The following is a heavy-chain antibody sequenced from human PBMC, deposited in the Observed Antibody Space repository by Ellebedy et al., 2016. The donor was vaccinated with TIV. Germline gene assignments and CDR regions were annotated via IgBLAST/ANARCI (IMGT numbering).Heavy chain of an antibody. D-gene: IGHD6-13*01. J-gene: IGHJ4*02. CDR1: GLTFSSHA. Sequence: PGGSLRLSCAASGLTFSSHAMSWVRQAPGKGLEWVSSITESGGNTYYADSVKGRFTISRDNSKDTLYLQMNSLRAEDTAVYFCARDAAAGKTDYWGQGTLVTVSS. CDR3: ARDAAAGKTDY. V-gene: IGHV3-23*01. CDR2: ITESGGNT.